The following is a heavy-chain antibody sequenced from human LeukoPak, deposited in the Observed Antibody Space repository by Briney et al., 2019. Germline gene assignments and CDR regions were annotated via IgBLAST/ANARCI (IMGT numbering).Heavy chain of an antibody. CDR2: ISAYNGNT. Sequence: GASVKVSCKASGYTFTSYYMHWVRQAPGQGLEWMGWISAYNGNTNYAQKLQGRVTMTTDTSTSTAYMELRSLRSDDTAVYCCARHWVAAVDYWGQGTLVTVSS. D-gene: IGHD2-15*01. J-gene: IGHJ4*02. V-gene: IGHV1-18*04. CDR1: GYTFTSYY. CDR3: ARHWVAAVDY.